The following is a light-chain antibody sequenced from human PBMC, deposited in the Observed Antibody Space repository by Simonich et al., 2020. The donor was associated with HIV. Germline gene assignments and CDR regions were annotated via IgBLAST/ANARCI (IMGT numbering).Light chain of an antibody. Sequence: DIVMTQSPDSLAVSLGERATINCKSSQSVFYSSNSKNYLSWYQQKPGQLPKMLIYWATTRESGVPDRFSGSGSETDFTLTISSLQAEDVAVYYCQQYFRTPLDLGQGTKLEIK. J-gene: IGKJ2*01. CDR1: QSVFYSSNSKNY. CDR2: WAT. V-gene: IGKV4-1*01. CDR3: QQYFRTPLD.